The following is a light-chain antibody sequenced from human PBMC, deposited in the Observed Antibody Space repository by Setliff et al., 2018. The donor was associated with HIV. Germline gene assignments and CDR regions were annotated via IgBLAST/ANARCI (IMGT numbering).Light chain of an antibody. CDR2: EVT. J-gene: IGLJ1*01. V-gene: IGLV2-14*01. CDR3: SSYTIRNTLL. Sequence: QSALTQPASVSGSPGQSITISCTGTSSDVGGYNYVSWYQQHPGKAPKLMIYEVTNRPSGLSNRFSGSKSGNTASLTISGLQAEDEADYYCSSYTIRNTLLFGTGTKVTVL. CDR1: SSDVGGYNY.